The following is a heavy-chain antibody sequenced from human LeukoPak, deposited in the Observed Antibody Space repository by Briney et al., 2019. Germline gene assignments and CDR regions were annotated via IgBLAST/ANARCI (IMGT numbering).Heavy chain of an antibody. CDR3: ARGPGVRRPFDY. CDR1: GGSISSGDYY. J-gene: IGHJ4*02. D-gene: IGHD1-1*01. V-gene: IGHV4-30-4*01. Sequence: SQTLSLTCTVSGGSISSGDYYWSWIRQPPGKGLKWIGYIYYSGSTYYNPSLKSRVTISVDTSKNQFSLKLSSVTAADTAVYYCARGPGVRRPFDYWGQGTLVTVSS. CDR2: IYYSGST.